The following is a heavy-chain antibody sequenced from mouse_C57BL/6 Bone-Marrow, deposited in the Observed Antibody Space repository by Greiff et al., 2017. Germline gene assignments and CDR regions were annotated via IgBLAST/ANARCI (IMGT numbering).Heavy chain of an antibody. V-gene: IGHV1-81*01. CDR1: GYTFTSYG. CDR2: IYPRSGNT. D-gene: IGHD2-5*01. J-gene: IGHJ4*01. CDR3: AREGAYYSNYDAMDD. Sequence: QVQLQQSGAELARPGASVKLSCKASGYTFTSYGISWVKQRTGQGLEWIGEIYPRSGNTYYNEKFKGKATLTADKSSSTAYMERRSLTSEDSAVYFCAREGAYYSNYDAMDDWGQGTSVTVSS.